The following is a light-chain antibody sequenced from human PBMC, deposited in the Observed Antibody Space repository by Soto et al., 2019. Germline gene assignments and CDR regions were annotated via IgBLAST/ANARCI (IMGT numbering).Light chain of an antibody. CDR2: EVS. J-gene: IGLJ1*01. CDR3: SSYTSSSTYV. V-gene: IGLV2-14*01. CDR1: SSDVGGYNY. Sequence: ALPQPASVSGSPGQSITISCTGTSSDVGGYNYVSWYQQHPGKAPKLMIYEVSNWPSGVSSRFSGSKSGNTASLTISGLQAEDEADYYCSSYTSSSTYVFGTGTKVTVL.